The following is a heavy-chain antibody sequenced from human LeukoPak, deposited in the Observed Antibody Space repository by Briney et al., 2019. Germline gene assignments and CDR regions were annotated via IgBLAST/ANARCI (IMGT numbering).Heavy chain of an antibody. J-gene: IGHJ6*02. V-gene: IGHV3-30-3*01. CDR2: ISYDGSNK. Sequence: GRSLRLSCAASGFTFSSYAMHWVRQAPGKGLEWVAVISYDGSNKYYADSVKGRFTISRDNSKNTLYLQMNSLRAEDTAVYYCARDLNFYYYYYGMDVWGQGTTVTVSS. CDR1: GFTFSSYA. CDR3: ARDLNFYYYYYGMDV. D-gene: IGHD5-24*01.